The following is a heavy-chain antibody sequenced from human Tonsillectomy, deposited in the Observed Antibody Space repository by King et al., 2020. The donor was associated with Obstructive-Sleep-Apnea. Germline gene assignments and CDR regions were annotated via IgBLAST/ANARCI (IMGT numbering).Heavy chain of an antibody. V-gene: IGHV3-30*18. J-gene: IGHJ6*02. CDR3: AKDLRDIVVVVAATRTRYYYGMDV. CDR1: RFTFSTYG. Sequence: VQLVESGGGVVQPGRSLRLSCAASRFTFSTYGMHWVRQAPGKGLEWVAVISYDGNNKYYADSVKGRFTISRDNSKNTLYLQMNSLRAEDTAVYFCAKDLRDIVVVVAATRTRYYYGMDVWGQGTTVTVSS. CDR2: ISYDGNNK. D-gene: IGHD2-15*01.